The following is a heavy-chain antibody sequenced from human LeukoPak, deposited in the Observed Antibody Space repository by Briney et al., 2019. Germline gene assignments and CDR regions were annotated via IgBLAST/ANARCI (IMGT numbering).Heavy chain of an antibody. D-gene: IGHD4-17*01. CDR3: ARDRYYGDHTQVDY. V-gene: IGHV3-48*04. CDR2: ITSSSSTI. CDR1: GFTVSNNY. J-gene: IGHJ4*02. Sequence: GGSLRLSCAASGFTVSNNYMYWVRQAPGKGLEWVSYITSSSSTIYYADSVKGRFTISRDNAKNSLYLQMNSLRAEDTAVYYCARDRYYGDHTQVDYWGQGTLVTVSS.